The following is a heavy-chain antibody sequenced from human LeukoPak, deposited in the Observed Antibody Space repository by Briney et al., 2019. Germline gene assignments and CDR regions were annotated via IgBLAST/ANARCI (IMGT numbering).Heavy chain of an antibody. CDR3: AKKGQGQLRYFDWFPTPHFDY. Sequence: GGSLRLSCAASGFTFSSYGMHWVRQAPGKGLEWVAFIRYDGSNKYYADSVKGRFTISRDNSKNTLYLQMNSLRAEDTAVYYCAKKGQGQLRYFDWFPTPHFDYWGQGTLVTVSS. CDR2: IRYDGSNK. D-gene: IGHD3-9*01. CDR1: GFTFSSYG. J-gene: IGHJ4*02. V-gene: IGHV3-30*02.